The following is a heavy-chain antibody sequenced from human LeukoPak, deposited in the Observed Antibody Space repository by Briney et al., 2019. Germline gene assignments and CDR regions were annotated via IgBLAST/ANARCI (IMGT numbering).Heavy chain of an antibody. D-gene: IGHD3-10*02. CDR3: AREGGHNYGREFDY. J-gene: IGHJ4*02. Sequence: ASVKVSCKASGYAFTKYGFSWVRQGPGQGLEWMGWISAYSGDTNFAQKFQDRVTMTTDTSTNTAYMELRSLRSDDTAVYYCAREGGHNYGREFDYWGQGTLVTVSS. CDR2: ISAYSGDT. V-gene: IGHV1-18*01. CDR1: GYAFTKYG.